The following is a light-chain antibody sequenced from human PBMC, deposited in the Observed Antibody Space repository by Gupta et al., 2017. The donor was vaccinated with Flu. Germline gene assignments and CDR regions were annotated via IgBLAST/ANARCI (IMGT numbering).Light chain of an antibody. CDR1: QSISSY. V-gene: IGKV1-39*01. J-gene: IGKJ4*01. CDR2: AVI. Sequence: SALCASVGDRVILTRRASQSISSYLPWSQQKPGKAPKLLIYAVISLQSGVASRISGSGAGIDFTLTISSLQPEEFATYFFLLSYRSSPKTFAGGTRVDIK. CDR3: LLSYRSSPKT.